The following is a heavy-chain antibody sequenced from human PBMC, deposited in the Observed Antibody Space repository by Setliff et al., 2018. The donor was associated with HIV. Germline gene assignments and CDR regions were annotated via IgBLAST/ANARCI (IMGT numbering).Heavy chain of an antibody. CDR2: ISYDGTYK. D-gene: IGHD3-3*01. J-gene: IGHJ6*03. CDR1: GFTFNNYA. V-gene: IGHV3-30*04. CDR3: AKDWRSRLSYSFYYMDV. Sequence: PGGSLRLSCAASGFTFNNYAIHWVRQAPGKGLEWVALISYDGTYKYYAESVKGRFTISRDNSRNTLYLQMNSLRTEDTAVYYCAKDWRSRLSYSFYYMDVWGKGTTVTVSS.